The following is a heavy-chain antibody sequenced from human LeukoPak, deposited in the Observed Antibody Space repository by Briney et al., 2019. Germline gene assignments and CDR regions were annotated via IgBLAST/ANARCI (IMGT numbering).Heavy chain of an antibody. Sequence: GESLQISCKGSGYSFTSYWIGWVRQMPGKGLEWMGIIYPGDSDTRYSPSFQGQVTISADKSISTAYLQWSSLKASDTAMYYCARLVGVIGWSSYIDYWGQGTLVTVSS. CDR1: GYSFTSYW. CDR3: ARLVGVIGWSSYIDY. D-gene: IGHD6-19*01. J-gene: IGHJ4*02. CDR2: IYPGDSDT. V-gene: IGHV5-51*01.